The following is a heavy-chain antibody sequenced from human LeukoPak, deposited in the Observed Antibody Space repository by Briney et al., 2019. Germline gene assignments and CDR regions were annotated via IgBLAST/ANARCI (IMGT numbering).Heavy chain of an antibody. Sequence: ASVKVSCKASGGTFSSYAIRWVRQAPGQGLEWMGRIIPILGIANYAQKFQGRVTVTADKSTSTAYMELSSLRSEDTAVYYCARGSSSGYYYGAVYFDYWGQGTLVTVSS. CDR2: IIPILGIA. J-gene: IGHJ4*02. CDR1: GGTFSSYA. CDR3: ARGSSSGYYYGAVYFDY. V-gene: IGHV1-69*04. D-gene: IGHD3-22*01.